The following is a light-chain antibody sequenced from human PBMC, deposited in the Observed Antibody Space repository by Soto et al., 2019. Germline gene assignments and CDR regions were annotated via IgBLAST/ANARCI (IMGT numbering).Light chain of an antibody. J-gene: IGKJ4*01. CDR2: GAS. CDR3: QHYRTS. CDR1: QSVSSSY. V-gene: IGKV3-20*01. Sequence: EMVLTKSPGTLSLSPGERATLSCRASQSVSSSYLAWYQQKPGQAPRQLIYGASSRATGIPDRFSGSGSGTDFTLTITRLEPEDFAVYYCQHYRTSFGGGTRVEIK.